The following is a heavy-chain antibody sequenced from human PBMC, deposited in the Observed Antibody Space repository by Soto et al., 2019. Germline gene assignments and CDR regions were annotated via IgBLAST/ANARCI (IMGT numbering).Heavy chain of an antibody. J-gene: IGHJ3*02. V-gene: IGHV1-2*04. D-gene: IGHD7-27*01. CDR2: INPNSGGT. CDR1: GYTFTGYY. Sequence: SSVKVSCKASGYTFTGYYMHWVRQAPGQGLEWMGWINPNSGGTNYAQKFQGWVTMTRDTSISTAYMELSRLRSDDTAVYYCARAPPPPGDSAFDIWGQGTMVTVSS. CDR3: ARAPPPPGDSAFDI.